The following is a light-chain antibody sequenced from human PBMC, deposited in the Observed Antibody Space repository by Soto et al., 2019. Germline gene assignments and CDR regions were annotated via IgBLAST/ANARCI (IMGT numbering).Light chain of an antibody. J-gene: IGLJ1*01. Sequence: QSALTQPASVSGSPGQSITISCAGTSSDVGGYNYVSWYQQHPGKAPKLMIYEVSNRPSGVSRRFSGSKSGNTASLTISGLQAEDEADYYCSSYTSSSTPVFGTGTKLTVL. CDR2: EVS. CDR1: SSDVGGYNY. CDR3: SSYTSSSTPV. V-gene: IGLV2-14*01.